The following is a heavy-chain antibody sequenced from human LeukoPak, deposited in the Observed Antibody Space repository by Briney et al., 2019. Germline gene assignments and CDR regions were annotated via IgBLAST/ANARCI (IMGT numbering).Heavy chain of an antibody. CDR3: AREGGSNTLRFDY. CDR1: GDSFSAYC. V-gene: IGHV4-34*01. J-gene: IGHJ4*02. Sequence: SETLSLTCAVYGDSFSAYCWSWLRQSPGKGLEWIGEVNHGGSTNYNPSLKSRVTISVDTSKNQFSLKLASVTAADSGVYYCAREGGSNTLRFDYWGQGTLISVSS. D-gene: IGHD1-26*01. CDR2: VNHGGST.